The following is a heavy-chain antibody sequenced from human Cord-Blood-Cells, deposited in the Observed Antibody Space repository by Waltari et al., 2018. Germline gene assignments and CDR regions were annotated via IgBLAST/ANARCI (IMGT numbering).Heavy chain of an antibody. CDR1: GGSFSGYY. CDR2: INHSGST. J-gene: IGHJ4*02. Sequence: QVQLQQWGAGLLKPSETLSPTCAVYGGSFSGYYWSWTRHPPGKGLEWIGEINHSGSTNYNPSLKSRVTISVDTSKNQFSLKLSSVTAADTAVYYCARGKDIVVVPAAEGFDYWGQGTLVTVSS. CDR3: ARGKDIVVVPAAEGFDY. D-gene: IGHD2-2*01. V-gene: IGHV4-34*01.